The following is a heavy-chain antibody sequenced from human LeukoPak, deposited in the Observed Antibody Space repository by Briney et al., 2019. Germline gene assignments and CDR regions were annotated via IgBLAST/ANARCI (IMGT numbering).Heavy chain of an antibody. CDR1: GFTFSSYG. J-gene: IGHJ6*02. V-gene: IGHV3-30*03. D-gene: IGHD6-19*01. CDR2: ISYDGSNK. Sequence: PGGSLRLSCAASGFTFSSYGMHWVRQAPGKGLEWVAVISYDGSNKYYADSVKGRFTISRDNSKNTLYLQMNSLRAEDTAVYYCARKGIAVAGLYYYYGMDVWGQGTTVTVSS. CDR3: ARKGIAVAGLYYYYGMDV.